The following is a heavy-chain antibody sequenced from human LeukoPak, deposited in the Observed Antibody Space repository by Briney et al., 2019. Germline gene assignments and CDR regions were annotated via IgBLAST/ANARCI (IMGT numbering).Heavy chain of an antibody. CDR2: INHSGST. CDR1: GGSLSGYY. CDR3: ARGGGIAARGRGRRYFDY. D-gene: IGHD6-6*01. Sequence: PPETLSLTCAVYGGSLSGYYWSWIRQPPGKGLEWIGEINHSGSTNYNPSLKSRVTISVDTSKNQFSLKLSSVTAADTAVYYCARGGGIAARGRGRRYFDYWGQGTLVTVSS. J-gene: IGHJ4*02. V-gene: IGHV4-34*01.